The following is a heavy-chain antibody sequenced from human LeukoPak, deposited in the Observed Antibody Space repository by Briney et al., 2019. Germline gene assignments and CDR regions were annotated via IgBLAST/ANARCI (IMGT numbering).Heavy chain of an antibody. CDR3: ARDRPEEEGDAFDI. Sequence: SGGSLRLSCAASGFTFSSYSINWVRQAPGKGLEWVSSISNSSTHIYYADSVKGRFTISRDNAKNSLYLQMNSLRAEDTAVYFCARDRPEEEGDAFDIWGQGTMVTVSS. V-gene: IGHV3-21*03. CDR2: ISNSSTHI. CDR1: GFTFSSYS. J-gene: IGHJ3*02.